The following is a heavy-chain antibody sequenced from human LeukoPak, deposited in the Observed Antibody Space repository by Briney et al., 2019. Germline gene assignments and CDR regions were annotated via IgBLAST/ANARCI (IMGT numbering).Heavy chain of an antibody. CDR3: ARVPGYCSSTSCPEYYFDY. V-gene: IGHV1-69*04. CDR1: GATFSNYA. CDR2: ITPILGIA. J-gene: IGHJ4*02. D-gene: IGHD2-2*01. Sequence: SVKVSCTASGATFSNYAINWVRQAPGQGLEWMGRITPILGIANYAQKFQGRVTITADKSTSTAYMELSSLRSEDTAVYYCARVPGYCSSTSCPEYYFDYWGQGTLVTVSS.